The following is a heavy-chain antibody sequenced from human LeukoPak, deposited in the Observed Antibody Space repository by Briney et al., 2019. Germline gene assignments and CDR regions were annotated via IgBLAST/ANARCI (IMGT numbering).Heavy chain of an antibody. Sequence: ASVKVSCKASGYTFAGYYMHWVRQAPGQGLEWMGRINPNSGGTNYAQKFQGGVTMTRDTSISTAYMELSRLRSDDTAVYYCARVSDYVWGSYPPDYWGQGTLVTVSS. CDR3: ARVSDYVWGSYPPDY. CDR2: INPNSGGT. V-gene: IGHV1-2*06. CDR1: GYTFAGYY. D-gene: IGHD3-16*01. J-gene: IGHJ4*02.